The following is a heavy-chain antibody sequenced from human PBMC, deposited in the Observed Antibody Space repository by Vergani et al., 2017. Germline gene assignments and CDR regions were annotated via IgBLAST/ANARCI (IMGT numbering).Heavy chain of an antibody. V-gene: IGHV3-21*01. J-gene: IGHJ4*02. CDR1: GFTFSSYS. Sequence: EVQLVESGGGLVKPGGSLRLSCAASGFTFSSYSMNWVRQAPGKGLEWVSSISSSSSYIYYADSVKGRFTISRDNAKNSLYLQMNSLRAEDTAVYYCAGEGTTMVRGSDYWGQGTLVTVSS. CDR2: ISSSSSYI. D-gene: IGHD3-10*01. CDR3: AGEGTTMVRGSDY.